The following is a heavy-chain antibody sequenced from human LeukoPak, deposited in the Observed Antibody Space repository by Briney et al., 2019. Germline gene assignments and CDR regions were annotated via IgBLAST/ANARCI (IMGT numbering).Heavy chain of an antibody. CDR2: IKRDGSEK. CDR3: ARDRGLSYYYDSSGYPFGY. J-gene: IGHJ4*02. Sequence: GGSLRLSCAASGFTFSSYWMSWVRQAPGKGLEWVANIKRDGSEKYYVDSVKGRFTISRDNAKNSLYLQMNSLRAEDTAVYYCARDRGLSYYYDSSGYPFGYWGQGTLVTVSS. V-gene: IGHV3-7*03. D-gene: IGHD3-22*01. CDR1: GFTFSSYW.